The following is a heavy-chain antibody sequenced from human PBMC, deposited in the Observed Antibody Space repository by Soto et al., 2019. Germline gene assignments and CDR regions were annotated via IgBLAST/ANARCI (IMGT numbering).Heavy chain of an antibody. CDR1: GGSITSYY. Sequence: GTLSLTCTVSGGSITSYYMSWVRQAPGKGLEWVSVIYSGGSTNYADSVKGRFTISRDNSKNTLYLQMNSLRAEDTAVYYCARDLYPGLDYWRQGTLVPVSS. D-gene: IGHD3-16*02. CDR3: ARDLYPGLDY. J-gene: IGHJ4*02. V-gene: IGHV3-66*01. CDR2: IYSGGST.